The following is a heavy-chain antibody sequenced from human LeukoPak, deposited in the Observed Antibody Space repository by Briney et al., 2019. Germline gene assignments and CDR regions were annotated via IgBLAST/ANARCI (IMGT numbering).Heavy chain of an antibody. Sequence: GGSLRLSCAASEFTFSGYWMHWVRQTPGKGLVWGSRINGDGSSTTYADYADSVMGRFTISRDNAKNTLYLQMNSLRAEDTAVYYCARAPTNWVYFDSWGQGTLVTVSS. D-gene: IGHD7-27*01. V-gene: IGHV3-74*01. J-gene: IGHJ4*02. CDR1: EFTFSGYW. CDR3: ARAPTNWVYFDS. CDR2: INGDGSST.